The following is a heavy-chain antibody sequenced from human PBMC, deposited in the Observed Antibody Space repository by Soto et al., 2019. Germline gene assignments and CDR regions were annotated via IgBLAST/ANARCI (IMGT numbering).Heavy chain of an antibody. V-gene: IGHV2-5*02. CDR3: AHSGRTAFDY. J-gene: IGHJ4*02. Sequence: QITLKESGPTLVKPTQTLTLTCTFSGFSLSTSGVGVGWIRQPPGKALEWLALIYWDDDKRYSPSLKSRLTITKDTSKNQVVLTMTNMDPVDTAPYYCAHSGRTAFDYWGQGTLVTVSS. CDR1: GFSLSTSGVG. D-gene: IGHD5-18*01. CDR2: IYWDDDK.